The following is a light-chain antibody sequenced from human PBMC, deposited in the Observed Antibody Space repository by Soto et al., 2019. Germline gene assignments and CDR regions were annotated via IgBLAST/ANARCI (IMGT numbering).Light chain of an antibody. Sequence: DIQMNQSPSTLSASVGDRVTITCRASQNIRSSLAWYQQKSGKTPKVLIHRASSLKSGVPSRFSGSGSGTEFTLTISSLQPDDFATYYCQQYSSHIYTFGQGTKLEIK. V-gene: IGKV1-5*03. CDR2: RAS. J-gene: IGKJ2*01. CDR1: QNIRSS. CDR3: QQYSSHIYT.